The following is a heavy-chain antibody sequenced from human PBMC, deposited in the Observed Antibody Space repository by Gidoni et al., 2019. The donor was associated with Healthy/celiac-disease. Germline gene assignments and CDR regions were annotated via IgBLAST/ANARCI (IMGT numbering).Heavy chain of an antibody. CDR1: GFTFSSYA. CDR3: AVADYYDSSGYYYRYYYYGMDV. J-gene: IGHJ6*02. V-gene: IGHV3-30-3*01. CDR2: ISYDGSNK. D-gene: IGHD3-22*01. Sequence: QVQLVESGGGVVQPGRSLRLSCAASGFTFSSYAMHWVRQAPGKGLEWVAVISYDGSNKYYADSVKGRFTISRDNSKNTLYLQMNSLRAEDTAVYYCAVADYYDSSGYYYRYYYYGMDVWGQGTTVTVSS.